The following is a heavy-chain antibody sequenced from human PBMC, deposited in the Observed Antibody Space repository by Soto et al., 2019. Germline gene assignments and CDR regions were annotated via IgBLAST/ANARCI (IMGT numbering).Heavy chain of an antibody. V-gene: IGHV5-51*01. D-gene: IGHD3-10*01. CDR3: ARKLTMVRGVIIGGMDV. CDR2: IYPGDSDT. CDR1: GYSFASYW. J-gene: IGHJ6*02. Sequence: GESLKISCKGSGYSFASYWIGWVRQMPGKGLEWMGIIYPGDSDTRYSPSFQGQVTISADKSISTAYLQWSSLKASDTAMYYCARKLTMVRGVIIGGMDVWGQGTTVTVSS.